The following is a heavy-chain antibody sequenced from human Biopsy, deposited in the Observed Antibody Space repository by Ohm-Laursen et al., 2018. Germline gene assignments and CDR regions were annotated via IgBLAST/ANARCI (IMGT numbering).Heavy chain of an antibody. CDR3: ARDSGILNYGNFKYYHYYGMDV. CDR2: IYYSVMT. D-gene: IGHD4-11*01. Sequence: GTLSLTCAVSGDSVTKYYWSWIRQPPGKGLEWIGHIYYSVMTNYNPSLQSRVSIPVDTSRNQVSLTLSSVTAADTAVYYCARDSGILNYGNFKYYHYYGMDVWGQGTKVTVSS. J-gene: IGHJ6*02. V-gene: IGHV4-59*02. CDR1: GDSVTKYY.